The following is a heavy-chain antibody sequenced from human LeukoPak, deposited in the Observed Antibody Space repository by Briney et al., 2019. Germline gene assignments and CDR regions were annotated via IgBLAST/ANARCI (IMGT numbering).Heavy chain of an antibody. D-gene: IGHD2-21*02. CDR2: INPNSGGT. Sequence: ASVKVSCKASGYTFTGYYMHWVRQAPGQGLEWMGWINPNSGGTNYAQKFQGRVTMTRDTSISTAYMELSRLRSDDTAVYYCATEPEGSDGGYFDYWGQGTLVTVSS. CDR1: GYTFTGYY. CDR3: ATEPEGSDGGYFDY. V-gene: IGHV1-2*02. J-gene: IGHJ4*02.